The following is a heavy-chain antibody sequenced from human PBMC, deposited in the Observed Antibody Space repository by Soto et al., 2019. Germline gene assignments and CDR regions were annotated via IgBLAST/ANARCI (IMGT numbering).Heavy chain of an antibody. Sequence: TXSLTCGVSDYSISSCYYWAWIRQPPGKGLEWLGSIYHSGSTYQNPSLSSRVTISVDTSRNKFSLRLSSVTAADTAVYYCARDRDGYNYAFDIWGQGTVVTVSS. J-gene: IGHJ3*02. D-gene: IGHD5-12*01. CDR1: DYSISSCYY. V-gene: IGHV4-38-2*02. CDR3: ARDRDGYNYAFDI. CDR2: IYHSGST.